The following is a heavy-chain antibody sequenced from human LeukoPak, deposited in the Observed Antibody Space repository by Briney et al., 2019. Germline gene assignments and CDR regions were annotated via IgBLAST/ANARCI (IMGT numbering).Heavy chain of an antibody. D-gene: IGHD3-10*01. CDR3: ATLWFGESPFDY. V-gene: IGHV4-38-2*01. CDR2: IYHSGST. J-gene: IGHJ4*02. Sequence: PSETLSLTCAVSGYSISSGYYWGWIRQPPGKGLEWIGSIYHSGSTYYNPSLKSRVTISVDTSKNQFSLKLSSVTAVDTAVYYCATLWFGESPFDYWGQGTLVTVSS. CDR1: GYSISSGYY.